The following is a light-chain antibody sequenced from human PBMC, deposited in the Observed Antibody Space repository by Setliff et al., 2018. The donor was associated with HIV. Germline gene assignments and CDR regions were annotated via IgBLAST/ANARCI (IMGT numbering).Light chain of an antibody. CDR2: DVI. J-gene: IGLJ1*01. V-gene: IGLV2-14*03. CDR3: SSYTTSRQFV. CDR1: SSDVGAYNF. Sequence: QSALTQPASVSGSPGQSVTISCTGTSSDVGAYNFVSWYQQHPGRAPKLMIYDVISRNSGVSIRFSGSKSGNAASLTISGLQAEDEDDYYCSSYTTSRQFVFGSGTKVTVL.